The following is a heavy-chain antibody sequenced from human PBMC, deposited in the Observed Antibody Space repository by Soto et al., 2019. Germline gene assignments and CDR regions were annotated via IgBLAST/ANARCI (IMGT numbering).Heavy chain of an antibody. Sequence: GGSLRLSCAASGFTFSSYSMNWVRQAPGKGLEWVSYISSSSSTIYYADSVKGRFTISRDNAKNSLYLQMNSLRDEDTAVYYCARAEGGCQLVLYYGMDVWGQGTTVTVSS. CDR2: ISSSSSTI. V-gene: IGHV3-48*02. CDR1: GFTFSSYS. J-gene: IGHJ6*02. CDR3: ARAEGGCQLVLYYGMDV. D-gene: IGHD6-13*01.